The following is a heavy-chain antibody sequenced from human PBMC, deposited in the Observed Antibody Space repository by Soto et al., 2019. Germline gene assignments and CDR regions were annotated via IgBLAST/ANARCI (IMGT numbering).Heavy chain of an antibody. Sequence: PGGSLRLSCAASGFTFSSYSMNWVRQVPGKGLEWVSYISSSSSTIYYADSVTGRFTISRDNAKNSLYLQMNSLRAEDTAVYYCGRDVPASGGGSKKVDWFDPWGKGT. CDR2: ISSSSSTI. J-gene: IGHJ5*02. D-gene: IGHD1-26*01. V-gene: IGHV3-48*01. CDR3: GRDVPASGGGSKKVDWFDP. CDR1: GFTFSSYS.